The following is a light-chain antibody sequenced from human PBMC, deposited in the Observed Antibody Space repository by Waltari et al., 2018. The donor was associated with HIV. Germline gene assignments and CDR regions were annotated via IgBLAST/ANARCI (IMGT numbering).Light chain of an antibody. CDR3: VAWDDSLRGVL. V-gene: IGLV1-47*01. CDR2: RND. J-gene: IGLJ2*01. CDR1: TSNIGSNY. Sequence: SVLTQPPSASGTPGQRVTIPCSGTTSNIGSNYVFWYQPLPGTPPKPLIHRNDQRPSGVPDRFSASTSGTSASLAISGLRSEDEADYYCVAWDDSLRGVLFGGGTKVAVL.